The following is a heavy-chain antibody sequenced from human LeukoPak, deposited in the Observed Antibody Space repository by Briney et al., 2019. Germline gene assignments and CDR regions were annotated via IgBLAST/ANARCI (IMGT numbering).Heavy chain of an antibody. Sequence: ASVKVSCKTSGYTFTNYGISWVRQAPGQGLEWMGWISAYTGNTDYVQKFQDRVTMTTDTSTSTVYMELRSLRTDDTAVYYCTRVGAIVVAPAATPNLDYWGQGTLVTVSS. CDR3: TRVGAIVVAPAATPNLDY. CDR2: ISAYTGNT. J-gene: IGHJ4*02. CDR1: GYTFTNYG. V-gene: IGHV1-18*01. D-gene: IGHD2-2*01.